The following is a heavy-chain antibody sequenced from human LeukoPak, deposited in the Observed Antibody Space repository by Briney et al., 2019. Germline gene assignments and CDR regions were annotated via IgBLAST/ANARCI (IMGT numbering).Heavy chain of an antibody. CDR3: AGSSTYTSSWYFDS. V-gene: IGHV1-18*01. CDR2: ISAYNGHT. Sequence: ASVKVSCKASGYTFTSYGVSWVRQAPGQGLEWMGWISAYNGHTNYAQKLRGRVTMTADTSTSTAYMELRSLRSDDTAVYYCAGSSTYTSSWYFDSWGQGTLVTVSS. D-gene: IGHD6-13*01. J-gene: IGHJ4*02. CDR1: GYTFTSYG.